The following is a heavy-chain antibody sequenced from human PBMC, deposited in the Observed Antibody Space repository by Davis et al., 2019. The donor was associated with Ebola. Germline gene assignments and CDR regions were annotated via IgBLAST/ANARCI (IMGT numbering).Heavy chain of an antibody. D-gene: IGHD6-19*01. Sequence: GGSLRLSCAASGFTLSSYWMSWVRQAPGKGLEWVANIKQDGSEKYYVDSVKGRFTISRDNAKNSLYLQMNSLRAEDTAVYYCGGGWLVLPNYWGQGTLVTVSS. J-gene: IGHJ4*02. CDR3: GGGWLVLPNY. CDR1: GFTLSSYW. V-gene: IGHV3-7*03. CDR2: IKQDGSEK.